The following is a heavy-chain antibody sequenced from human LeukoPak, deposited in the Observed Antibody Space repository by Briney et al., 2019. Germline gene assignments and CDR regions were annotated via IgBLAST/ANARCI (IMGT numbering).Heavy chain of an antibody. Sequence: GGSLRLSCAVSGVTLSNYGMAWVRQAPGTGLEWVAGISGSGGRPNYADSVKGRSTISRDNAKNTLYLQMNSLRAEDTAVYFCAKRGVVIRVILVGFHKEAYYFDSWGQGALVSVSS. CDR2: ISGSGGRP. CDR1: GVTLSNYG. D-gene: IGHD3-22*01. V-gene: IGHV3-23*01. CDR3: AKRGVVIRVILVGFHKEAYYFDS. J-gene: IGHJ4*02.